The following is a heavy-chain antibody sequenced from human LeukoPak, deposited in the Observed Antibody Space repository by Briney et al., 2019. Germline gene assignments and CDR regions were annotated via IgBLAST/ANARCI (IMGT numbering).Heavy chain of an antibody. J-gene: IGHJ6*02. CDR3: AGSYYVYGMDV. V-gene: IGHV3-23*01. Sequence: GGSLRLSCAASGFTFSSYAMSWVRQAPGKGLEWVSAISSSGGSTYYADSVKGRFTISRDNSKNTPYLQMNSLRAENTAVYYCAGSYYVYGMDVWGQGTTVTVSS. CDR2: ISSSGGST. CDR1: GFTFSSYA. D-gene: IGHD3-10*01.